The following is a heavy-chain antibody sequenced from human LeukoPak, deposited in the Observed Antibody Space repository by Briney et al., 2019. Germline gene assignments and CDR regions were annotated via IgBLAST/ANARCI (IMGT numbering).Heavy chain of an antibody. J-gene: IGHJ4*02. CDR2: ISSSSYT. D-gene: IGHD5-18*01. V-gene: IGHV3-11*03. CDR1: GFTFSDYY. Sequence: GGSLRLSCAASGFTFSDYYMSWIRQAPGKGLEWVSCISSSSYTSYADSVKGRFTISRDNAKNSLYLQINSLRAEDRAVYYCARRGYSYGAFDYWGEGTLVTVSS. CDR3: ARRGYSYGAFDY.